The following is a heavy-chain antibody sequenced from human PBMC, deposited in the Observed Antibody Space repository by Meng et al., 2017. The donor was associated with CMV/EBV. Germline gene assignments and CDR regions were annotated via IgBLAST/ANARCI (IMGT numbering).Heavy chain of an antibody. D-gene: IGHD3-9*01. Sequence: GGSLRLSCVASGFAFSRYSMNWVRQAPGKGLEWVSSISSVRNYVDYVDSVKGRFTISRDNAKNSLFLQMNSLRADDTAVYYCARKGEYSGYDNYYGSVHWGQRTSVTVSS. J-gene: IGHJ4*02. CDR1: GFAFSRYS. V-gene: IGHV3-21*01. CDR3: ARKGEYSGYDNYYGSVH. CDR2: ISSVRNYV.